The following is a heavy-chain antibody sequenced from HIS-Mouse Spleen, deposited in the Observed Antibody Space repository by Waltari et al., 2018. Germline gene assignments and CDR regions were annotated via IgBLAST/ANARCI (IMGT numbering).Heavy chain of an antibody. D-gene: IGHD6-13*01. V-gene: IGHV4-39*07. J-gene: IGHJ2*01. CDR1: GGSISSSSYH. CDR3: AREIPYSSSWYDWYFDL. CDR2: IYYSGST. Sequence: QLQLQESGPGLAKPSETLSLPCTVSGGSISSSSYHWGWIRQPPGKGLEWIGSIYYSGSTYYNPSLKSRVTISVDTSKNQFSLKLSSVTAADTAVYYCAREIPYSSSWYDWYFDLWGRGTLVTVSS.